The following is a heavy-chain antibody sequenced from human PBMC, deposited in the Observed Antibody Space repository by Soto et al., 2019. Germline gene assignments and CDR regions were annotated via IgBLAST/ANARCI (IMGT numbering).Heavy chain of an antibody. CDR1: GGFVSSGNYY. D-gene: IGHD1-20*01. Sequence: SETLSLTCAVYGGFVSSGNYYWSWIRQPPGKGLEWIGEMSHSGGTHFNPSLKSRVTISVDTSKNQFSLKMSSVTAADTAMYYCARVERYNAPTVVDAFDIWGPGTMVTVSS. V-gene: IGHV4-61*01. J-gene: IGHJ3*02. CDR2: MSHSGGT. CDR3: ARVERYNAPTVVDAFDI.